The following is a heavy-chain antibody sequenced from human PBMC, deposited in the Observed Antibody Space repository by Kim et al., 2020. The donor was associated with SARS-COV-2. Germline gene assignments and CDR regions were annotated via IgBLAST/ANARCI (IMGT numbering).Heavy chain of an antibody. J-gene: IGHJ4*02. Sequence: GGSLRLSCAASGFTFTNYAMTWVRQAPGKGLEWVSAISGAGVSTYYADSVKGRFTISRDNSRNTLYLQMSSLRAEDTAIYYCAKSWGSGIWRPDYWGQGT. D-gene: IGHD3-10*01. CDR1: GFTFTNYA. V-gene: IGHV3-23*01. CDR3: AKSWGSGIWRPDY. CDR2: ISGAGVST.